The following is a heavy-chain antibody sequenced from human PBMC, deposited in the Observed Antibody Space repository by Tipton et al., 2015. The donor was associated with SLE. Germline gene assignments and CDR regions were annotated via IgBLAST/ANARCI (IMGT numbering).Heavy chain of an antibody. V-gene: IGHV4-59*01. D-gene: IGHD1-14*01. CDR2: IYYSGST. CDR1: GGSISSYY. CDR3: ARWGAQLGTDNWFDP. J-gene: IGHJ5*02. Sequence: TLSLTCTVSGGSISSYYWSWIRQPPGKGLEWIGYIYYSGSTYYNPSLKSRVSISVDTSRNQISLKLSSVTAADTAVYYCARWGAQLGTDNWFDPWGQGTLVTVSS.